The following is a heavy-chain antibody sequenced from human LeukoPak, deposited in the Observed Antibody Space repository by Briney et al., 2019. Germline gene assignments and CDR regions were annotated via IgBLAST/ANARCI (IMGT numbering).Heavy chain of an antibody. CDR2: INHSGST. J-gene: IGHJ6*03. Sequence: ASETLSLTCAVYGGSFSGYYWSWIRQPPGKGLEWIGEINHSGSTNYNPSLKSRVTISVDTSKNQFSLKLSSVTAADTAVYYCARGRDGYNYYYYYCMDVWGKGTTVTVSS. V-gene: IGHV4-34*01. CDR1: GGSFSGYY. CDR3: ARGRDGYNYYYYYCMDV. D-gene: IGHD5-24*01.